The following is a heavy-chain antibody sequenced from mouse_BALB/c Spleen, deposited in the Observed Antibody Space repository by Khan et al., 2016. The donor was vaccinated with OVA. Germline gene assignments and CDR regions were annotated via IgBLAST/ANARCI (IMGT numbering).Heavy chain of an antibody. CDR1: GISITSGNYR. V-gene: IGHV3-5*02. J-gene: IGHJ1*01. D-gene: IGHD1-1*01. Sequence: EVQLQESGPGLVKPSQTVSLTCTVTGISITSGNYRWSWIRQFPGNKLEWIGNIYYSGTVTYNPSLTSRTTITRDTSKNQFFLKMNTLTAEDTATYYCARDYGSLYWFFDDWGAGTTVTVSS. CDR3: ARDYGSLYWFFDD. CDR2: IYYSGTV.